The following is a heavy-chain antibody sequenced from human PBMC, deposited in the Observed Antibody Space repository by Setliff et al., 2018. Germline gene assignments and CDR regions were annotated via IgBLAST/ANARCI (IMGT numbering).Heavy chain of an antibody. Sequence: SVKVSCKASGGTFSSYAISWVRQAPGQGLEWMGGIIPIFGTANYAQKLQGRVTITADESTSTAYMELSSLRSEDTAVYYCAREGSGYSGYDWEGYHFDYWGQGTLVTVSS. CDR3: AREGSGYSGYDWEGYHFDY. V-gene: IGHV1-69*13. D-gene: IGHD5-12*01. CDR2: IIPIFGTA. CDR1: GGTFSSYA. J-gene: IGHJ4*02.